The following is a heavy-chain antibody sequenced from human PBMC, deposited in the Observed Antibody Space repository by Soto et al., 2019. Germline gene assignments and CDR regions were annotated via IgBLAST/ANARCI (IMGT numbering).Heavy chain of an antibody. V-gene: IGHV1-18*01. J-gene: IGHJ4*02. CDR1: GYTFSSIG. D-gene: IGHD3-10*01. CDR3: ARDLDGSGSYFTNY. Sequence: ASVKVSCKTSGYTFSSIGISWVRQAPGQGLEWMGWISPHKGDTYYAQRLQGRVTMTTDTSTSTAYMELRSLRSDDTAVYFCARDLDGSGSYFTNYWGQGTLVTVSS. CDR2: ISPHKGDT.